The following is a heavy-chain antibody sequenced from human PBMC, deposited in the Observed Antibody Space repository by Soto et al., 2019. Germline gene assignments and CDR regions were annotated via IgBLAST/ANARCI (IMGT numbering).Heavy chain of an antibody. CDR1: GGTFSSYT. V-gene: IGHV1-69*02. D-gene: IGHD2-21*01. Sequence: QVQLVQSGAEVKKPGSSVKVSCKASGGTFSSYTISWVRQAPGQGLEWMGRIIPILGIANYAQKFQGRVTITADKSSSTAYMELSSLRSEDTAVYYCARSDCDNSFDYWGQGTLVTVSS. J-gene: IGHJ4*02. CDR2: IIPILGIA. CDR3: ARSDCDNSFDY.